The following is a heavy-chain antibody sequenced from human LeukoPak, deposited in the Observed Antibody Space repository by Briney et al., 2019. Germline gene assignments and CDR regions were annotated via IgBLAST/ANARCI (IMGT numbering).Heavy chain of an antibody. V-gene: IGHV3-23*01. CDR1: GFTFSSYA. CDR3: AKGIAVATYYFDY. Sequence: PGGSLRLSCAASGFTFSSYAMSWVRQAPGKGLEWVSGISGSGGRTYYADSVKGRFTISIDNSKNTLYVQMNSLRAEDTAVYYCAKGIAVATYYFDYWGQGTLVIVSS. D-gene: IGHD6-19*01. J-gene: IGHJ4*02. CDR2: ISGSGGRT.